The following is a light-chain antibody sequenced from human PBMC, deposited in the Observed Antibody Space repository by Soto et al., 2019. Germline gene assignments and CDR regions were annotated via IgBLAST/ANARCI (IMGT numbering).Light chain of an antibody. J-gene: IGKJ5*01. Sequence: IVMTQSPATLSVSPGERATLSCRASQSVGTKLAWYQQTRGQAPRLLIYGASNRATGIPARFSGSGSGTDFTLTISSLEPEDFAVYYCQHRSIWPVSFGQGTRLEIK. CDR3: QHRSIWPVS. V-gene: IGKV3-11*01. CDR1: QSVGTK. CDR2: GAS.